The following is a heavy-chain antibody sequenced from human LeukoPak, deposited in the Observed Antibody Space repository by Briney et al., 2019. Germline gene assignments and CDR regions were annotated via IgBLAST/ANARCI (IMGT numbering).Heavy chain of an antibody. CDR3: ARGGLTTVTTMIYRH. D-gene: IGHD4-17*01. Sequence: SETLSLTCTVSGGSLSSYYWSWLRQPPGKGLEGIGYIYYSGSTNYNPSLKSRVTISVDTSKNQFSLKLSSVTAADTAVYYCARGGLTTVTTMIYRHWGQGTLVTVSS. CDR1: GGSLSSYY. V-gene: IGHV4-59*01. J-gene: IGHJ4*02. CDR2: IYYSGST.